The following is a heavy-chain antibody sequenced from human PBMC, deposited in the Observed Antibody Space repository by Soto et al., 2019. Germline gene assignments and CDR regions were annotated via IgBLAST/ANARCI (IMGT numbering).Heavy chain of an antibody. V-gene: IGHV4-59*01. Sequence: PSATLSLTCAVYGGSFSGYYWSWIRQPPGKGLEWIGDIYYSGSTNYNPSLKSRVTISVDTSKNQFSLKLSSVTAADTAVYYCARVRYFDWLSLSGFDPWGQGTLVTV. CDR2: IYYSGST. CDR3: ARVRYFDWLSLSGFDP. J-gene: IGHJ5*02. CDR1: GGSFSGYY. D-gene: IGHD3-9*01.